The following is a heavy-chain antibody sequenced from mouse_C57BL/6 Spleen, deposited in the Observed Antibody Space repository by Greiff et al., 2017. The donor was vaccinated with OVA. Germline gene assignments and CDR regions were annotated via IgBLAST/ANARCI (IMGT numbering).Heavy chain of an antibody. D-gene: IGHD3-3*01. J-gene: IGHJ3*01. CDR2: IDPSDSET. Sequence: QVQLQQHGAELVRPGSSVKLSCKASGYTFTSYWMHWVKQRPIQGLEWIGNIDPSDSETHYNQKFKDKATLTVDKSSSTAYMQLSSLTSADSAVYYCARGEGPFAYWGQGTLVTVSA. V-gene: IGHV1-52*01. CDR1: GYTFTSYW. CDR3: ARGEGPFAY.